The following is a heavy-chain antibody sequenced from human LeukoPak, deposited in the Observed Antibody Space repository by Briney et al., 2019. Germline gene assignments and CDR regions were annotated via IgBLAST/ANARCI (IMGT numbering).Heavy chain of an antibody. CDR3: AKEIYVSGSCRTNFDY. J-gene: IGHJ4*02. D-gene: IGHD3-10*01. V-gene: IGHV3-30*18. Sequence: PGRSLRLSCAASGFTFSNYGMHWVRQAPGKGLEWVAVISYDGSNKYYADSVKGRFTISRDNSKNTLYLQMNSLRPEDTAVYYCAKEIYVSGSCRTNFDYWGQGTLVTVSS. CDR1: GFTFSNYG. CDR2: ISYDGSNK.